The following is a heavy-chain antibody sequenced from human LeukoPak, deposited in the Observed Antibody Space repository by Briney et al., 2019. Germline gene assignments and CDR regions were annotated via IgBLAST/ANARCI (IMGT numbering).Heavy chain of an antibody. J-gene: IGHJ4*02. Sequence: SETLSLTCTVSGGSISSGSYYWSWIRQAAGKGLEWIGRIYTTGTTKYNPSLTSRVTISADTSENQFSLRLNSVTAADTALYYCARGISSTAFDLWGQGTLVTVSS. CDR2: IYTTGTT. CDR3: ARGISSTAFDL. D-gene: IGHD6-13*01. V-gene: IGHV4-61*02. CDR1: GGSISSGSYY.